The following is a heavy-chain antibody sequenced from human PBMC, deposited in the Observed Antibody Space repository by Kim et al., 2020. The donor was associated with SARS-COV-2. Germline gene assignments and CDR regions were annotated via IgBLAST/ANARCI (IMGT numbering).Heavy chain of an antibody. Sequence: GGSLRLSCAASGFTFSDYYMSWIRQDPGKGLEWVSYISSSSSHTNYADSVKGRFTISRDNTKNSLYLQMYSLRAEDTAVYYCARDGQTVTTAAYNMDVWG. D-gene: IGHD4-17*01. J-gene: IGHJ6*01. CDR3: ARDGQTVTTAAYNMDV. V-gene: IGHV3-11*05. CDR2: ISSSSSHT. CDR1: GFTFSDYY.